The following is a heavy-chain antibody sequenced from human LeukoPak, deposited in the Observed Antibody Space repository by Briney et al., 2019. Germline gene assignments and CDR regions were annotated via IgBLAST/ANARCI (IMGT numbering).Heavy chain of an antibody. Sequence: PSETLTLTCAVCGGSFSGYYWSWIRQPPGKGLEWIGEINHSGGTNYNPSLKSRVTISVDTSKNQFSLKLSSVTAADTAVYYCARGRIAAASFNYWGQGTLVTVSS. CDR1: GGSFSGYY. J-gene: IGHJ4*02. CDR2: INHSGGT. D-gene: IGHD6-13*01. V-gene: IGHV4-34*01. CDR3: ARGRIAAASFNY.